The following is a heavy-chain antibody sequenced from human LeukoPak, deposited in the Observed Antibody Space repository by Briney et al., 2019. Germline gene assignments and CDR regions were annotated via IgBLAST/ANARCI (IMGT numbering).Heavy chain of an antibody. J-gene: IGHJ4*02. CDR2: IYYSGRA. Sequence: SETLSLTCTVSGGSISTYYWSWIRQPPGKGLEWIGYIYYSGRANYNPSLKSRVSISVDTSKNQFSLKLSSVTAADTAVYYCARSYGSGNYFDYWGQGTLATVSS. D-gene: IGHD3-10*01. CDR3: ARSYGSGNYFDY. V-gene: IGHV4-59*01. CDR1: GGSISTYY.